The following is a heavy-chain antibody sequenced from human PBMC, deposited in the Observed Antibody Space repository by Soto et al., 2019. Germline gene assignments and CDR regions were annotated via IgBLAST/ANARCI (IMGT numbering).Heavy chain of an antibody. CDR1: NDSIRSGTYY. V-gene: IGHV4-39*01. J-gene: IGHJ4*02. CDR2: LSYLGTT. Sequence: PSETLSLTCTVSNDSIRSGTYYWAWIRQPPGRGLEWIGSLSYLGTTDYNPSLKSRVTISKDASKNQFSLKLTSMTAADTAVYYCATGRSDSGWYEEHFWGQGPLVTXSS. D-gene: IGHD6-19*01. CDR3: ATGRSDSGWYEEHF.